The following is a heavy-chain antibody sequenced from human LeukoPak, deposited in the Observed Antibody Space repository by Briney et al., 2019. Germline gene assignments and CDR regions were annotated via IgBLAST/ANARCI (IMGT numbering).Heavy chain of an antibody. V-gene: IGHV4-34*01. CDR1: GGSFSGYY. CDR3: ARDGRYSYGYLDY. Sequence: SETLSLTCAVYGGSFSGYYWSWIRQPPGKGLEWIGEINHSGSTNYNPSLKSRVTISVDTSKNQFSLKLSSVTAADTAVYYCARDGRYSYGYLDYWGQGTLVTVSS. D-gene: IGHD5-18*01. J-gene: IGHJ4*02. CDR2: INHSGST.